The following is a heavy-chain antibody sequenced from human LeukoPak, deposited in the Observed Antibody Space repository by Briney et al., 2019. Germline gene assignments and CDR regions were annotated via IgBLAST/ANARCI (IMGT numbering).Heavy chain of an antibody. V-gene: IGHV1-69*04. J-gene: IGHJ4*02. Sequence: SVKVSCKASGGTFSSYAISWVRQAPGQGLEWMGRITPILGIANYAQKFQGRVTITADKSTSTAYMELSSLRSEDTAVYYCARSIAAAGTCLNYWGQGTLVTVSS. CDR3: ARSIAAAGTCLNY. CDR2: ITPILGIA. CDR1: GGTFSSYA. D-gene: IGHD6-13*01.